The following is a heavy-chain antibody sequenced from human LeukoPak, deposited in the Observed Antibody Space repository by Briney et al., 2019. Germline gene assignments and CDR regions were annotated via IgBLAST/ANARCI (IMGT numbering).Heavy chain of an antibody. J-gene: IGHJ6*03. CDR1: GGTFSSYA. Sequence: ASVKVSCKASGGTFSSYAISWVRQAPGQGLEWMGGIIPIFGTANYAQKFQGRVTITTDESTSTAYMELSSLRSEDTAVYYCARTNVDTAMAVYYMDVWGKGTTVTVSS. CDR2: IIPIFGTA. V-gene: IGHV1-69*05. CDR3: ARTNVDTAMAVYYMDV. D-gene: IGHD5-18*01.